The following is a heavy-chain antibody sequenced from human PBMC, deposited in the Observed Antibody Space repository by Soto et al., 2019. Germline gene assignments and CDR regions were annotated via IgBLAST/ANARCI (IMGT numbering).Heavy chain of an antibody. D-gene: IGHD6-6*01. CDR3: ASGGIAARPRYKWFDP. CDR2: IYYSGST. CDR1: GCSISSGGYY. J-gene: IGHJ5*02. Sequence: NPSETLSLTCTVSGCSISSGGYYWSWILHHPGKGLEWIGYIYYSGSTYYNPSLKSRVTISVDTSKNQFSLKLSSVTAADTAVYYCASGGIAARPRYKWFDPWGQGTGVTVAS. V-gene: IGHV4-31*03.